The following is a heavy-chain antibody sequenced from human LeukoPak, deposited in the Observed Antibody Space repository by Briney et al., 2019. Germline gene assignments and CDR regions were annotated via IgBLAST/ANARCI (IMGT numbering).Heavy chain of an antibody. CDR2: ISGSGGST. CDR1: GFTFSSYA. D-gene: IGHD1-7*01. CDR3: AKEGRWGELLRYFQE. V-gene: IGHV3-23*01. J-gene: IGHJ1*01. Sequence: PGGSLRLSCAASGFTFSSYAMSWVRQAPGKGLEWVSVISGSGGSTYYADSVKGRFTISRDNSKNTLFLQMNSLRAEDTAVYYCAKEGRWGELLRYFQEWGQGTLVTVSS.